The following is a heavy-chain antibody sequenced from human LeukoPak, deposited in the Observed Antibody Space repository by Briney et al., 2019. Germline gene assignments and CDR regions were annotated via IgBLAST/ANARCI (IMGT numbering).Heavy chain of an antibody. D-gene: IGHD6-19*01. Sequence: GGSLRLSCAASGFTFSSYSMNWVRQAPGKGLVWVSSISSSSSYIYYADSVKGRFTISRDNAKNSLYLQMNSLRAEDTAVYYCARELAVAASDYWGQGTLVTVSS. CDR2: ISSSSSYI. V-gene: IGHV3-21*01. J-gene: IGHJ4*02. CDR1: GFTFSSYS. CDR3: ARELAVAASDY.